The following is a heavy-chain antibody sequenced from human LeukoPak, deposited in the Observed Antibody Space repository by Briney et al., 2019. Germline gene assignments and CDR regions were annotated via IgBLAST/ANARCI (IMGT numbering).Heavy chain of an antibody. CDR1: GFTFSSYS. J-gene: IGHJ3*02. D-gene: IGHD1-20*01. CDR2: ISSSSSYI. Sequence: GGSLRLSCAASGFTFSSYSMNWVRQAPGKGLEWVSSISSSSSYIYYADSVKGRFTISRDNAKNSLYLQMNSLRAEDTAVYYCAKDVITGTRAGGAFDIWGQGTMVTVSS. V-gene: IGHV3-21*01. CDR3: AKDVITGTRAGGAFDI.